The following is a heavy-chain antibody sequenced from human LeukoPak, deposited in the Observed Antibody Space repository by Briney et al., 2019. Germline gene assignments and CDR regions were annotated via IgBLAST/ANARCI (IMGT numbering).Heavy chain of an antibody. CDR3: AKRLPELTHFDY. CDR1: GFTFSSYA. CDR2: ISGSGGST. V-gene: IGHV3-23*01. D-gene: IGHD1-26*01. Sequence: GGSLRLSCAASGFTFSSYAMSWVRQAPGKGLERVSAISGSGGSTYYADSMEGRFTISRDNSKNTLYLQMNSLRAEDTAVCYCAKRLPELTHFDYWGQGTLVTVSS. J-gene: IGHJ4*02.